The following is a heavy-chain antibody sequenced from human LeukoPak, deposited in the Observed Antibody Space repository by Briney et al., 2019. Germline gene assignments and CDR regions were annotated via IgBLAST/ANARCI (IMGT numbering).Heavy chain of an antibody. CDR2: IYHSGST. CDR1: GYSISSGYY. V-gene: IGHV4-38-2*02. J-gene: IGHJ4*02. CDR3: ARGAQGYFDY. Sequence: PSETLSLTCTVSGYSISSGYYWGWIRQPPGKGLEWIGSIYHSGSTYYNPSLKSRVTISVDTSKNQFSLKLSSVTAADTAVYYCARGAQGYFDYWGQGTLVTVSS.